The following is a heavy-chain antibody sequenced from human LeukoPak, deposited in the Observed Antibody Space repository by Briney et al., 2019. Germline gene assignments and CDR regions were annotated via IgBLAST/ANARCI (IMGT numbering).Heavy chain of an antibody. CDR3: ASLGETGYCSGGSYSVDY. V-gene: IGHV1-69*04. J-gene: IGHJ4*02. D-gene: IGHD2-15*01. CDR1: GGPFSSYA. CDR2: IIPILGIA. Sequence: ASVKVSCKASGGPFSSYAISWVRQAPGLGLEWMGRIIPILGIANYAQKFQGRVTITADKSTSTAYMGLSSLRSEDTAVYYCASLGETGYCSGGSYSVDYWGQGTLVTVSS.